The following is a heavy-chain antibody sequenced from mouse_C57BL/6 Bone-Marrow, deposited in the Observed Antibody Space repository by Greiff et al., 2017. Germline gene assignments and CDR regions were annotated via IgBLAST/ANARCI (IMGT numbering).Heavy chain of an antibody. CDR3: ARNFGIYYDYDGAWFAY. J-gene: IGHJ3*01. D-gene: IGHD2-4*01. Sequence: VMLVESGPGLVAPSQSLSITCTVSGFSLTSYAISWVRQPPGKGLEWLGVIWTGGGTNYNSALKSRLSISKDNSKSQVFLKMNSLQTDDTARYYCARNFGIYYDYDGAWFAYWGQGTLVTVSA. V-gene: IGHV2-9-1*01. CDR2: IWTGGGT. CDR1: GFSLTSYA.